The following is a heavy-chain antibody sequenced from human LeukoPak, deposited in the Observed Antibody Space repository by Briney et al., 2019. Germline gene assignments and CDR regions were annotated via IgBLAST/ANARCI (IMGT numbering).Heavy chain of an antibody. CDR2: IKSKTDGGTT. J-gene: IGHJ4*02. Sequence: AGGSLRLSCAASGFTFSNAWMSWVRQAPGKGLEWVGRIKSKTDGGTTDYAAPVKGRSTISRDDSKNTLYLQMNSLKTEDTAVYYCTAKYYYGSGSPGDYWGQGTLVTVSS. CDR1: GFTFSNAW. CDR3: TAKYYYGSGSPGDY. D-gene: IGHD3-10*01. V-gene: IGHV3-15*01.